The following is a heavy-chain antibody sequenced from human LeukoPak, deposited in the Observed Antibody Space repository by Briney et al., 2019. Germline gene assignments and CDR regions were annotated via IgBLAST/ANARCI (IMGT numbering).Heavy chain of an antibody. D-gene: IGHD6-19*01. CDR1: GFTFSGSA. Sequence: PGGSLRLSCAASGFTFSGSAMHWVRQASGKGLEWVGRIRSKANSYATAYAASVKGRFTISRDDSKNTAYLQMNSLKTEDTAVYHCTSFSSGWAGGYWGQGTLVTVSS. CDR2: IRSKANSYAT. CDR3: TSFSSGWAGGY. V-gene: IGHV3-73*01. J-gene: IGHJ4*02.